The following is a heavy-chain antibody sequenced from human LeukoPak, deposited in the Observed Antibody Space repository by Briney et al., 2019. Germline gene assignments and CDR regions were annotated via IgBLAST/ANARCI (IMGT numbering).Heavy chain of an antibody. CDR2: ISSSSNYM. V-gene: IGHV3-21*01. D-gene: IGHD6-13*01. Sequence: GGSLRLSCAASGFTFSRNAMNWVRQAPGKGLEWVSFISSSSNYMSYADPVKGRFTISRDNAKSSLYLQMNSLRAEDTAVYYCANFEPGYTSSWYAEFWGQGTLVTVSS. CDR1: GFTFSRNA. J-gene: IGHJ4*02. CDR3: ANFEPGYTSSWYAEF.